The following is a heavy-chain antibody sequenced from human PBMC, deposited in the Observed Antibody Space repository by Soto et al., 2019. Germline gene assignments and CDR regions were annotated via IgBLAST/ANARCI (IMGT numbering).Heavy chain of an antibody. V-gene: IGHV4-39*01. D-gene: IGHD6-13*01. J-gene: IGHJ5*02. Sequence: QLQLQESGPGLVKPSETLSLTCTVSGGSISSSSYYCGWIRQPPGKGLEWIGSIYYSGSTYYNPSLNSRVTIYVDTSKTQFSLKLSSVTAADTAVYYCARQSDIRCSSWAPKHNWFDPWGQGTLVTVSS. CDR1: GGSISSSSYY. CDR3: ARQSDIRCSSWAPKHNWFDP. CDR2: IYYSGST.